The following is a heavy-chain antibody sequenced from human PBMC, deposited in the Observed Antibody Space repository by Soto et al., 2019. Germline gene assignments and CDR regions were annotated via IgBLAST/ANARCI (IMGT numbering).Heavy chain of an antibody. CDR3: ARVLPPPGYCSGGSCYLYYYYGMDV. CDR2: IYHSGST. Sequence: NPSETLSLTCAVSGGSISSGGYSWSWIRQPPGKGLEWIGYIYHSGSTYYNPSLKSRVTISVDRSKNQFSLKLSSVTAADTAVYYCARVLPPPGYCSGGSCYLYYYYGMDVWGQGTTVTVSS. J-gene: IGHJ6*02. D-gene: IGHD2-15*01. CDR1: GGSISSGGYS. V-gene: IGHV4-30-2*01.